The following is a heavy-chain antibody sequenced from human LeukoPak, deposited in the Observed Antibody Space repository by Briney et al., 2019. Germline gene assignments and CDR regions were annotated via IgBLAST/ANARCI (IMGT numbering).Heavy chain of an antibody. J-gene: IGHJ4*02. CDR2: IYPGDSDT. CDR1: GYSFTSYW. V-gene: IGHV5-51*01. D-gene: IGHD3-22*01. Sequence: GESLKISRKGSGYSFTSYWNGWVRQMPGKGLEWMGIIYPGDSDTRYRPSFQGQVTISADKSISTAYLQWSSLKASDTAMYYCARNYDSSGYYFDYWGQGTLVTVSS. CDR3: ARNYDSSGYYFDY.